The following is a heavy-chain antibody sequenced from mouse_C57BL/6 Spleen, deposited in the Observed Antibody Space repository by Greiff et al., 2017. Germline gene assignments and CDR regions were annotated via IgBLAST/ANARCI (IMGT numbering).Heavy chain of an antibody. CDR2: INPNYGTT. V-gene: IGHV1-39*01. D-gene: IGHD2-1*01. CDR1: GYSFTDYN. CDR3: ARAEDICGNCPHWYFDV. J-gene: IGHJ1*03. Sequence: EVQLQQSGPELVKPGASVKISCTASGYSFTDYNMNWVKQSNGKSLEWIGVINPNYGTTSYNQKFKGKATLTLDQSSSTAYMQLNSLTSEDSAVYYCARAEDICGNCPHWYFDVWGTGTTVTVSS.